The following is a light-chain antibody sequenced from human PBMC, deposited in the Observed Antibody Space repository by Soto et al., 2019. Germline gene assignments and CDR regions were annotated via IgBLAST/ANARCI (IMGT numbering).Light chain of an antibody. CDR1: QSVSSSY. V-gene: IGKV3-20*01. CDR2: GAS. Sequence: ESVSMQSRGILSLSPVEIATLSCSASQSVSSSYLAWYQQKPGQAPRLLIYGASSRATGIPDRFSGSGSGTDFTLTISSLLSEDFAVYSCQQYNDWPITFGPGTRLEI. CDR3: QQYNDWPIT. J-gene: IGKJ5*01.